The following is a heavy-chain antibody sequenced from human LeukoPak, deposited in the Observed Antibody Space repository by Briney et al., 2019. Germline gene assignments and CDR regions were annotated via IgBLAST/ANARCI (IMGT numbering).Heavy chain of an antibody. J-gene: IGHJ4*02. Sequence: GGSLRLSCAASGFTFSSYGMHWVRQAPGKGLERVAVISYDGSNKYYADSVKGRFTISRDNSKNTLYLQMNSLRAEDTAVYYCAKTQGSGSYYKDWGQGTLVTVSS. D-gene: IGHD3-10*01. CDR3: AKTQGSGSYYKD. CDR1: GFTFSSYG. V-gene: IGHV3-30*18. CDR2: ISYDGSNK.